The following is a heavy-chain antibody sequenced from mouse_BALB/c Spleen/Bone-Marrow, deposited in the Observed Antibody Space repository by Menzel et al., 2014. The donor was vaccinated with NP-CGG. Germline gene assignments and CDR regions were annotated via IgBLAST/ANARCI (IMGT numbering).Heavy chain of an antibody. V-gene: IGHV5-17*02. CDR2: ISSGSSTI. CDR1: GFTFSSFG. Sequence: EVKLMESGGGLVQPGGSRKLSCAASGFTFSSFGMHWVRQAPEKGLEWVAYISSGSSTIYYADTVKGRFTISRDNPKNTLFLQMTNLRSEDTAMYYCASDSSGYYYAMDYWGQGTSVTVSS. D-gene: IGHD3-2*01. CDR3: ASDSSGYYYAMDY. J-gene: IGHJ4*01.